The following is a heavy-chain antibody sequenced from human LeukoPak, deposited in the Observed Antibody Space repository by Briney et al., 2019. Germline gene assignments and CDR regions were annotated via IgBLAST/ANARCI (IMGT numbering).Heavy chain of an antibody. CDR2: IYSGGST. D-gene: IGHD3-22*01. CDR3: AGVMAYYYDSSGYYPTGFDY. V-gene: IGHV3-53*04. CDR1: GFTVSSNY. J-gene: IGHJ4*02. Sequence: PGGSLRLSCAASGFTVSSNYMSWVRQAPGKGLEWVSVIYSGGSTYYADSVKGRFTISRHNSKNTLYLQMNSLRAEDTAVYYCAGVMAYYYDSSGYYPTGFDYWGQGTLVTVSS.